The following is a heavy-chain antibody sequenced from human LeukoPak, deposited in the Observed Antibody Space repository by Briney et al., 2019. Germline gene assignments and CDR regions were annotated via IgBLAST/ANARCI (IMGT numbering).Heavy chain of an antibody. CDR1: GFTFTSSA. Sequence: GASVKVSCKASGFTFTSSAMQWVRQARGQRLEWIGWIVVGSGNTNYAQKFQERVTITRDMSTSTAYMELRSLRSDDTAVYYCARVQGHHSSSWYWFDPWGQGTLVTVSS. J-gene: IGHJ5*02. CDR3: ARVQGHHSSSWYWFDP. CDR2: IVVGSGNT. D-gene: IGHD6-13*01. V-gene: IGHV1-58*02.